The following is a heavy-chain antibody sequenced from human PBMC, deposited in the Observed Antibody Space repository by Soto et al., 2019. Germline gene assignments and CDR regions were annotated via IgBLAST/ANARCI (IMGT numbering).Heavy chain of an antibody. CDR1: GYTFTSYD. Sequence: ASVKVSCKASGYTFTSYDINWVRQATGQGLEWMGWMNPNSGNTGYAQKFQGRVTMTRNTSISTAYMELSSLRSEDTAVYYCARGAPYYDFWSGYFSPRHYYYYYGMDFWGQGTTVTVSS. CDR3: ARGAPYYDFWSGYFSPRHYYYYYGMDF. CDR2: MNPNSGNT. V-gene: IGHV1-8*01. D-gene: IGHD3-3*01. J-gene: IGHJ6*02.